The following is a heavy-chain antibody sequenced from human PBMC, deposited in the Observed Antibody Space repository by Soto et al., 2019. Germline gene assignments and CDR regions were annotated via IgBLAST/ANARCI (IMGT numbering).Heavy chain of an antibody. V-gene: IGHV4-59*12. Sequence: ETLSLTCTVSSAPITKYYWGWVRQAPGRGLEWIGFTHHSGYISYSPSLKSRVTISVDTSKNQFSLKLSSVTAADTAVYYCARGDSSGWFDYWGQGTLVTVSS. D-gene: IGHD6-19*01. CDR3: ARGDSSGWFDY. J-gene: IGHJ4*02. CDR1: SAPITKYY. CDR2: THHSGYI.